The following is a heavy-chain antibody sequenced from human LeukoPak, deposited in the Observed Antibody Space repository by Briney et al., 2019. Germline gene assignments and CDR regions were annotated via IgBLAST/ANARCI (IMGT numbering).Heavy chain of an antibody. CDR3: ARDGDDSSGYYLGXXDX. Sequence: GGSLRLSCAASGFTVSSNYMSWVRQAPGKGLEWVSVIYSGGSTYYADSVKGRFTISRDNSKNTLYLQMNSLRAEDTAVYYCARDGDDSSGYYLGXXDXWGXXXXVT. CDR2: IYSGGST. V-gene: IGHV3-66*02. J-gene: IGHJ4*01. D-gene: IGHD3-22*01. CDR1: GFTVSSNY.